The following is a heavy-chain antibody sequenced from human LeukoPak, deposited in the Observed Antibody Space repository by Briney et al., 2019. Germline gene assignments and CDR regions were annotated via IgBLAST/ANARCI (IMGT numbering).Heavy chain of an antibody. CDR3: AREWYGDYDYAPFDY. V-gene: IGHV3-15*01. CDR1: GFTFSDAW. J-gene: IGHJ4*02. Sequence: GGSLRLSCAASGFTFSDAWMSWVRQAPGKGLEWVGRIKSKADGGTTDYAAPVKGRFTISRDNSKNTLYLQMNSLRAEDTAVYYCAREWYGDYDYAPFDYWGQGTLVTVSS. D-gene: IGHD4-17*01. CDR2: IKSKADGGTT.